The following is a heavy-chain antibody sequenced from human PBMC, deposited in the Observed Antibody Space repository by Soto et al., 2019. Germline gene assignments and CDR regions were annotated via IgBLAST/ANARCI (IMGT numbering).Heavy chain of an antibody. D-gene: IGHD4-17*01. V-gene: IGHV5-51*01. Sequence: GESLKISCKGSGYSFTSYWIGWVRQMPGKGLEWMGIIYPGDSDTRYSPSFQGQVTISADKSISTAYLQWSSLKASDTAMYYCARHAPELDYGDYYYYYMDVWGKGTTVTVSS. CDR1: GYSFTSYW. CDR3: ARHAPELDYGDYYYYYMDV. J-gene: IGHJ6*03. CDR2: IYPGDSDT.